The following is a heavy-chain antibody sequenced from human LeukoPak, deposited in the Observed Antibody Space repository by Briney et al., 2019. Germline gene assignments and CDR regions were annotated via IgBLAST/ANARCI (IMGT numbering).Heavy chain of an antibody. J-gene: IGHJ4*02. CDR3: ATDPQGCEREAFDY. CDR2: ISSSGSTI. D-gene: IGHD4/OR15-4a*01. CDR1: RFTFSSYA. V-gene: IGHV3-48*03. Sequence: GGSLRLSCAASRFTFSSYAMSWVRQAPGKGLEWVSYISSSGSTIYYADSVKGRFTISRDNAKNSLYLQMNSLRAEDTAVYYCATDPQGCEREAFDYWGQGTLVTVSS.